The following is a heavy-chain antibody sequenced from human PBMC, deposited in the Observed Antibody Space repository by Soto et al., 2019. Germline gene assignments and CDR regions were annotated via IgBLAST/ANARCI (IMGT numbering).Heavy chain of an antibody. D-gene: IGHD3-3*01. CDR2: ISGGRVST. CDR3: AKLGPFGVVIAYYFDF. J-gene: IGHJ4*02. V-gene: IGHV3-23*01. CDR1: GFMFSNYA. Sequence: SGGSLRLSCAASGFMFSNYAMSWVRQTPGKGLEWVSVISGGRVSTYYADSVKGRFTISRDNSKNTVYLQMNSLRAEDTAVYYCAKLGPFGVVIAYYFDFWGQGALVTVSS.